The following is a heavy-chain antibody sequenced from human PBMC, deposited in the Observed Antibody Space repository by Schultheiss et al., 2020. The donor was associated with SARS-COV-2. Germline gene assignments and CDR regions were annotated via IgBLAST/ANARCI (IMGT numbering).Heavy chain of an antibody. V-gene: IGHV4-34*01. CDR1: GGSFSGYY. D-gene: IGHD6-19*01. CDR2: IYYSGST. Sequence: SQTLSLTCAVYGGSFSGYYWSWIRQPPGKGLEWIGSIYYSGSTYYNPSLKSRVTISVDTSKNQFSLKLSSVTAADTAVYYCARCPWLVRGIDYWGQGTLVTVSS. CDR3: ARCPWLVRGIDY. J-gene: IGHJ4*02.